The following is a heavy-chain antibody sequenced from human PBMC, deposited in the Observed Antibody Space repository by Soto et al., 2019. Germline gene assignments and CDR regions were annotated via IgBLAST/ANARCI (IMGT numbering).Heavy chain of an antibody. CDR1: GFTVSSNY. D-gene: IGHD3-10*01. Sequence: EVQLVETGGGLIQPGGSLRLSCAAFGFTVSSNYMSWVRQAPGKGLEWVSVIYSGGSTYYADSVKGRFTISRDNSKNTLYLQMNSLRAEDTAVYYCARDRRFGELLYYYYGMDVWGQGTTVTVSS. J-gene: IGHJ6*02. CDR3: ARDRRFGELLYYYYGMDV. CDR2: IYSGGST. V-gene: IGHV3-53*02.